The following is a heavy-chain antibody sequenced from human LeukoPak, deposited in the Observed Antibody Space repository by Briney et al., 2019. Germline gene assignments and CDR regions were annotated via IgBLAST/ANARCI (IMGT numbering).Heavy chain of an antibody. D-gene: IGHD5-12*01. CDR3: ARDSDSGYGPFAS. CDR2: IHSGGTT. Sequence: GVSLRLSCAASGFTVSNSYMSWVRQAPGKGLEWVSVIHSGGTTNYADSVQGRCTISRDNSKTTVYLHMNSLRAEDTAVYYCARDSDSGYGPFASWGQGTLVTVSS. J-gene: IGHJ4*02. CDR1: GFTVSNSY. V-gene: IGHV3-53*01.